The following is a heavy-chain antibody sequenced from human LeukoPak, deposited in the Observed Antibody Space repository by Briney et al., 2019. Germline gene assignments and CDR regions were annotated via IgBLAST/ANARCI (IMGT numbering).Heavy chain of an antibody. CDR1: GYTVTRYG. CDR2: ISAYNCNT. CDR3: ARTEAGKGTWTY. J-gene: IGHJ4*02. V-gene: IGHV1-18*01. D-gene: IGHD6-19*01. Sequence: ASVNGSCKASGYTVTRYGFSWKRQAPGQGLERMGWISAYNCNTNYAQKLQGRVTMTTDTSTSTAYMELRSLRSDDTAVYYCARTEAGKGTWTYWGQGTLVTVSS.